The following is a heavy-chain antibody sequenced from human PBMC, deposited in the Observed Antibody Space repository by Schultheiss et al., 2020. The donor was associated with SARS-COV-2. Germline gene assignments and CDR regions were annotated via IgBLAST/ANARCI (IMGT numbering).Heavy chain of an antibody. J-gene: IGHJ4*02. CDR1: GGTFSSYA. D-gene: IGHD1-26*01. V-gene: IGHV1-69*06. CDR2: IIPIFGTA. Sequence: SVKVSCKASGGTFSSYAISWVRQAPGQGLEWMGGIIPIFGTANYAQKFQGRVTITADTSTSTAYMELRSLRSDDTAVYYCARGPSRGYSGSYFRPYYFDYWGQGTLVTVSS. CDR3: ARGPSRGYSGSYFRPYYFDY.